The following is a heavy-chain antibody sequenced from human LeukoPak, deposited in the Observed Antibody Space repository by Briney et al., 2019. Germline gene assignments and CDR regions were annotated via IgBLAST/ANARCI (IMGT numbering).Heavy chain of an antibody. J-gene: IGHJ4*02. Sequence: GGSLRLSCAASGFTFSSYWMHWVRQAPGKGLEWVTVISYDGSNKYYADSVKGRFTISRDDSKNTLYLQVNSLRPDDTAVYYCAKDSGDYFSIQNYFDCWGQGTLVTVSS. CDR3: AKDSGDYFSIQNYFDC. V-gene: IGHV3-30*18. CDR1: GFTFSSYW. CDR2: ISYDGSNK. D-gene: IGHD3-22*01.